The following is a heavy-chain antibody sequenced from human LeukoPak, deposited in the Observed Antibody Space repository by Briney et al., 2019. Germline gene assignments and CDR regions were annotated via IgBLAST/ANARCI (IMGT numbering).Heavy chain of an antibody. CDR3: ASSGYGDYNQDPYYYYYGMDV. J-gene: IGHJ6*02. CDR1: GDTFSSYS. V-gene: IGHV1-69*02. Sequence: SVKVSCKASGDTFSSYSISWVRQAPGQGREWMGNIIPLFGIANYAQKFQGRVTNTADKSTSAAYMELRSLRSEDTAVYYCASSGYGDYNQDPYYYYYGMDVWGQGTTVTVSS. CDR2: IIPLFGIA. D-gene: IGHD4-17*01.